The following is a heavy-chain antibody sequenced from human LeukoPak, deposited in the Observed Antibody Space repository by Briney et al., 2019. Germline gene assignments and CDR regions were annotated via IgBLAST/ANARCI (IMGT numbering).Heavy chain of an antibody. Sequence: GGSLRLSCAASGITFSSYGMSWVRQAPGKGLEWVSSISSSSSYIYYADSVKGRFTISRDNAKNSLYLQMNSLRAEDTAVYYCARRGYSGSGYYKYWGQGTLVTVSS. J-gene: IGHJ4*02. CDR3: ARRGYSGSGYYKY. V-gene: IGHV3-21*01. CDR1: GITFSSYG. CDR2: ISSSSSYI. D-gene: IGHD3-22*01.